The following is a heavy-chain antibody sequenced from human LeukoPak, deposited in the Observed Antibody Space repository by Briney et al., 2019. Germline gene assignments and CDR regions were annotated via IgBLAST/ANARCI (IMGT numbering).Heavy chain of an antibody. V-gene: IGHV4-61*01. CDR1: GGPITSSSFY. D-gene: IGHD2-2*01. CDR2: IYSSGTT. CDR3: ARESRASRDFDY. J-gene: IGHJ4*02. Sequence: SETLSLTCTVSGGPITSSSFYWSWIRQPPGKGLEWIGYIYSSGTTAYNPSLKSRVTISVDTPKNQFSLKLSSVTAADTAMYYCARESRASRDFDYWGQGTLVSISS.